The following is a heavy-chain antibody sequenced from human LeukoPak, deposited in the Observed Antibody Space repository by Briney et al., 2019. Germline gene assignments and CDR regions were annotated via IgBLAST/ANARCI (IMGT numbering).Heavy chain of an antibody. V-gene: IGHV4-30-2*01. CDR1: GGSISSGGYY. Sequence: SQTLSLTCTVSGGSISSGGYYWSWVRQPPGKGLEWIGYIYHIGSTYYNPSLKSRVTISVDRSKNQFSLKLSSVTAADTAVYYCAGRTLAGYCSSTSCYMGWFDPWGQGNLVTVSS. D-gene: IGHD2-2*02. J-gene: IGHJ5*02. CDR2: IYHIGST. CDR3: AGRTLAGYCSSTSCYMGWFDP.